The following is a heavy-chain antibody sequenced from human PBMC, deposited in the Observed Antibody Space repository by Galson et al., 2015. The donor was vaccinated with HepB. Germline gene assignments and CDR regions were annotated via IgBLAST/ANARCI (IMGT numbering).Heavy chain of an antibody. CDR1: GASISSSSYS. CDR3: ARPELRGAFDI. V-gene: IGHV4-39*01. D-gene: IGHD1-7*01. J-gene: IGHJ3*02. Sequence: SETLSLTCAVSGASISSSSYSWGWIRQPPGKGLEWIGNISYTGSTDYNPSLKSRVTISVDTSKNQFSLNLSSVTAADTAVYYCARPELRGAFDIWGQGTMVTVSS. CDR2: ISYTGST.